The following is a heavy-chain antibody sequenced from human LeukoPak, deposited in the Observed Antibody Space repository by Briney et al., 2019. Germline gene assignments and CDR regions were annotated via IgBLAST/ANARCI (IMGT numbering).Heavy chain of an antibody. CDR1: GASISGYY. V-gene: IGHV4-59*01. J-gene: IGHJ4*02. CDR2: IYDSGTT. CDR3: ARTKRVVYFDF. Sequence: PSEALSLTCSVSGASISGYYWSWIRQPPGKGLEWIAYIYDSGTTDYNPSLKSRVAISIDTSKNHFSLKLNSVTAADTAVYYCARTKRVVYFDFWGQGTLVTVSS. D-gene: IGHD2-15*01.